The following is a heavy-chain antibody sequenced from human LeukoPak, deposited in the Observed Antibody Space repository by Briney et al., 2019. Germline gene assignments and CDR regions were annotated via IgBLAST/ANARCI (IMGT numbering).Heavy chain of an antibody. CDR2: ISGSGGST. V-gene: IGHV3-23*01. Sequence: GGSLRLSCAASGFTFSSYAMSWVRQAPGKWLEWVSAISGSGGSTYYADSVKGRFTISRDNSKNTLYLQMNSLRAEDTAVYYCAKKPSAGIPKYYFDYWGQGTLVTVSS. CDR3: AKKPSAGIPKYYFDY. J-gene: IGHJ4*02. CDR1: GFTFSSYA. D-gene: IGHD6-19*01.